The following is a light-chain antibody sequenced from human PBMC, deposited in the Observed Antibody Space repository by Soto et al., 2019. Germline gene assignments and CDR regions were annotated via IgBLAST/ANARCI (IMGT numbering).Light chain of an antibody. CDR1: QSVSSSY. Sequence: EIESTQSPGTLSLPTGERATLSCRASQSVSSSYLAWYQQKPGQAPRLLIYGASSRATGIPDRFSGSGSGTDFTLTICILEPEDFIVYYCPLYASSPRPFGQGTQLVIK. CDR2: GAS. V-gene: IGKV3-20*01. J-gene: IGKJ1*01. CDR3: PLYASSPRP.